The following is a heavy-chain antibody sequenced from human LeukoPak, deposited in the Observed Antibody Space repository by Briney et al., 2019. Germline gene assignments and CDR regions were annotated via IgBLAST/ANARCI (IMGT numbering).Heavy chain of an antibody. J-gene: IGHJ4*02. D-gene: IGHD3-16*02. CDR3: VSRPAYYDYVWGTYRSDY. CDR2: IYYSGST. Sequence: SETLSLTCTVPGGSISSSSYFLGWVRQPPRKGLAWVASIYYSGSTYYNPSLKSRITISVDTSKNQFSLKLSSVTAADTAVYYCVSRPAYYDYVWGTYRSDYWGQGTLVTVSS. V-gene: IGHV4-39*01. CDR1: GGSISSSSYF.